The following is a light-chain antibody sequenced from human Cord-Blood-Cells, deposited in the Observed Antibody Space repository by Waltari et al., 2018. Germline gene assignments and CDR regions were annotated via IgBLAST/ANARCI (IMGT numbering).Light chain of an antibody. J-gene: IGLJ3*02. Sequence: QSVLTQPPSASGTPGQRVTISCSGSSSNLGSNYVYWYQQLPGTAPKLLIYRNNRRPSGFPDRFSGSKSGTSASLAISGLRSEDEADYYCAAWDDSLSGPWVFGGGTKLTVL. CDR3: AAWDDSLSGPWV. CDR1: SSNLGSNY. V-gene: IGLV1-47*01. CDR2: RNN.